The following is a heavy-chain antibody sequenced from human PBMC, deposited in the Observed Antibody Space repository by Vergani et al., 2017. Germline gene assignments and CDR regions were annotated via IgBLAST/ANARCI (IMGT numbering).Heavy chain of an antibody. CDR3: ARDKWSFGYSGGFRNWFDP. CDR1: GGTFSSYA. V-gene: IGHV1-69*01. CDR2: IIPIFGTA. D-gene: IGHD1-26*01. Sequence: QVQLVQSGAEVKKPGSSVKVSCKASGGTFSSYAISWVRQAPGQGLEWMGGIIPIFGTANYAQKFQGRVTITADESTSTAYMELSSLRSEDTAVYYCARDKWSFGYSGGFRNWFDPWGQGTLVTVSS. J-gene: IGHJ5*02.